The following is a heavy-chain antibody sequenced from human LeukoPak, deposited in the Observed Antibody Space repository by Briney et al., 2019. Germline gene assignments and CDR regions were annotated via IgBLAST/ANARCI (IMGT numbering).Heavy chain of an antibody. Sequence: ASVKVSCKASGYTFTGYYMHWVRQAPGQGLEWMGWINPNSGGTNYAQKFQGRVTMTRDTSISTAYMELSRLRSDDTAVYYCARDSSGYYFTSRDAFDIWGQGTMVTVSS. CDR1: GYTFTGYY. CDR2: INPNSGGT. J-gene: IGHJ3*02. CDR3: ARDSSGYYFTSRDAFDI. D-gene: IGHD3-22*01. V-gene: IGHV1-2*02.